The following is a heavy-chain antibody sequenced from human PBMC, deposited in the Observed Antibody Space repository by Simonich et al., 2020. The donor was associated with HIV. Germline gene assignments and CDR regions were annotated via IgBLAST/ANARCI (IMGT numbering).Heavy chain of an antibody. Sequence: QVHLQQWGAGLLKPSETLSLTCAVYGGSFSGYYWNWIRQPPGKGLEWIGEINHSGSTNYNPSLKSRVTRSVDTSKNQFSLKLSSVTAADTAMYYCTRRSGYDFDYWGQGTLVTVSS. D-gene: IGHD5-12*01. CDR1: GGSFSGYY. CDR3: TRRSGYDFDY. CDR2: INHSGST. J-gene: IGHJ4*02. V-gene: IGHV4-34*01.